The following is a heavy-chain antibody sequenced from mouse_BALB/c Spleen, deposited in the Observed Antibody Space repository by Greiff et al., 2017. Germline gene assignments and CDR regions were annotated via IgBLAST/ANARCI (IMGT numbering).Heavy chain of an antibody. Sequence: EVQRVESGGGLVQPGGSLKLSCAASGFTFSSYGMSWVRQTPDKRLELVATINSNGGSTYYPDSVKGRFTISRDNAKNTLYLQMSSLKSEDTAMYYCARTTAYWGQGTTLTVSS. J-gene: IGHJ2*01. CDR1: GFTFSSYG. CDR3: ARTTAY. CDR2: INSNGGST. D-gene: IGHD1-2*01. V-gene: IGHV5-6-3*01.